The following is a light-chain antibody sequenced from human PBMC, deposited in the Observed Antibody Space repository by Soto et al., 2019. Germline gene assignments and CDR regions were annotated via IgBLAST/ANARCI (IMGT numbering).Light chain of an antibody. Sequence: EIVLTQSPATLSLSPGERATLSCRASQSVSSYLAWYQQKPGQAPRLLIYDASNRATGIPARFSGSGSGTDLTLTISSLEPVDFAVYSSQNHSNSPLTFGQGTRLEIK. J-gene: IGKJ5*01. CDR1: QSVSSY. CDR2: DAS. CDR3: QNHSNSPLT. V-gene: IGKV3-11*01.